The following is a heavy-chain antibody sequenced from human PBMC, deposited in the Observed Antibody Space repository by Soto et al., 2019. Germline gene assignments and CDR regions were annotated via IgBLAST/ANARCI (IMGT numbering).Heavy chain of an antibody. CDR2: ISGSGGST. D-gene: IGHD5-12*01. CDR1: GFTFSSYA. Sequence: GGSLRFSCAASGFTFSSYAMSWVRQAPGKGLEWVSAISGSGGSTYYADSVKGRFTISRDNSKNTLYLQMNSLRAEDTAVYYCAKDSKWLRPSFSDYWGQGTRVTVSS. J-gene: IGHJ4*02. V-gene: IGHV3-23*01. CDR3: AKDSKWLRPSFSDY.